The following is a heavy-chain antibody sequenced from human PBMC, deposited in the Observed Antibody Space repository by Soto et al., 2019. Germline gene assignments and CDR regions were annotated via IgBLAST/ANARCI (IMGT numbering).Heavy chain of an antibody. CDR1: GFTVSNNY. Sequence: EVQLVESGGGLIQPGGSLRLSCAVSGFTVSNNYMSWVRQAPGKGLEGVSVIYSGGYTAYGDSVKGRFTISRNNSKNTLYLQMNSLGPHGLGFFYWATQRGGGGYWGQGTLVTVSS. CDR3: ATQRGGGGY. J-gene: IGHJ4*02. D-gene: IGHD6-25*01. V-gene: IGHV3-53*01. CDR2: IYSGGYT.